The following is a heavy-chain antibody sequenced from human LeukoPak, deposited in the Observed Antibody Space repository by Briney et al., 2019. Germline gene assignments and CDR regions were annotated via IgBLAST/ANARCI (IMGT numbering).Heavy chain of an antibody. CDR1: GFTFSGSA. J-gene: IGHJ4*02. CDR3: TSGGYCSSTSCYGED. Sequence: GGSLRLSCAASGFTFSGSAMHWVRQASGKGLEWVGRIRSKANSYATAYAASVKGRFTISRDDSKNTAYLQMNSLKTEDTAVYYCTSGGYCSSTSCYGEDWGQGTLVTVSS. CDR2: IRSKANSYAT. V-gene: IGHV3-73*01. D-gene: IGHD2-2*01.